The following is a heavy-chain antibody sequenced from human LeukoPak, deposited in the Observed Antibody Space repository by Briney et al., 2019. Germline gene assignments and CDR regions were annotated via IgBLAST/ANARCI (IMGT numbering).Heavy chain of an antibody. CDR3: ARTYSGSFHFDY. Sequence: SETLSLTCTVSGGSINNSYWTWIRQPPGKGLEWIGHIYYSGSTYYNPSLKSRVTVSLDTSKNQFSLKLNSVTAADTAVYYCARTYSGSFHFDYWGQGTLVTVSS. J-gene: IGHJ4*02. D-gene: IGHD1-26*01. CDR1: GGSINNSY. V-gene: IGHV4-59*04. CDR2: IYYSGST.